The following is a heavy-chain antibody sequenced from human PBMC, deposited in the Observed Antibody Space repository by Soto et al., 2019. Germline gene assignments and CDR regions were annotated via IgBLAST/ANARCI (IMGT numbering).Heavy chain of an antibody. J-gene: IGHJ4*02. V-gene: IGHV4-59*01. Sequence: SSETLSVTCTVSGVSIGYYYWGWIRQSPGKGLDWIGYIYYTGTTKYNPSLKSRDTISVDSSKNQFSLRAEDTAVYYCAKDRGYYSSSWPFYWGQGTLVTVSS. CDR3: AKDRGYYSSSWPFY. D-gene: IGHD6-13*01. CDR1: GVSIGYYY. CDR2: IYYTGTT.